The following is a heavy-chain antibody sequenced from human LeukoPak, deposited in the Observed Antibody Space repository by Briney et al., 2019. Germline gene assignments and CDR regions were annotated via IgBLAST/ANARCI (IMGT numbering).Heavy chain of an antibody. V-gene: IGHV5-51*01. CDR3: ARQWYSSSSRWFDP. CDR2: IYPGDSDT. D-gene: IGHD6-13*01. J-gene: IGHJ5*02. Sequence: GESLQISCQGSGYSFTSYWIGWVRQLPGKGLEWMGIIYPGDSDTRYSPSFQGQVTISADKSISTAYLQWSSLKASDTPMYYCARQWYSSSSRWFDPWGQGTLVTVSS. CDR1: GYSFTSYW.